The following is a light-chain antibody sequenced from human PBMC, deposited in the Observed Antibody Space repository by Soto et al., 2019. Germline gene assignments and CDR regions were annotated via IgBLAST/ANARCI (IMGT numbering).Light chain of an antibody. CDR3: AAWDGSLNAPGVG. J-gene: IGLJ2*01. Sequence: QSVLTQPPSASGTPGQRVTISCSGSSPNIGSNTVNWYQQLPGTAPKLLIYSNNQRPSGVPDRFSGSKSGTSASLAISGPQSEDEADYYCAAWDGSLNAPGVGFGGGT. V-gene: IGLV1-44*01. CDR1: SPNIGSNT. CDR2: SNN.